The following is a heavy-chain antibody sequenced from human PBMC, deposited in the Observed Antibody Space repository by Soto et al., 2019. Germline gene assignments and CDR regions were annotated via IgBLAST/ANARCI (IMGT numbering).Heavy chain of an antibody. CDR1: GFTFDDYG. Sequence: GGSLRLSCAASGFTFDDYGMSWVRQAPGKGLEWVSNINWNGGSTAYADSVKGRFTISRDNANNSLYLQMNSLRAEDTALYYCSRWGTNTSDLDYRGQGTVLPVSS. J-gene: IGHJ4*02. D-gene: IGHD2-2*01. CDR2: INWNGGST. CDR3: SRWGTNTSDLDY. V-gene: IGHV3-20*04.